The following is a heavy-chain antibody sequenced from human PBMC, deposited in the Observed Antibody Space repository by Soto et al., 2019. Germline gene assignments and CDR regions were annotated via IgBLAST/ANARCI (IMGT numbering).Heavy chain of an antibody. J-gene: IGHJ4*02. CDR2: IIPIFGTA. CDR3: ACSFTVPVAIGY. D-gene: IGHD2-2*02. CDR1: GGTFSSYA. V-gene: IGHV1-69*13. Sequence: ASVKVSCKASGGTFSSYAISWVRQAPGQGLEWMGGIIPIFGTANYAQKFQGRVTITADESTSTAYMELSSLRSEDTAVYYCACSFTVPVAIGYWGQGTLVTVSS.